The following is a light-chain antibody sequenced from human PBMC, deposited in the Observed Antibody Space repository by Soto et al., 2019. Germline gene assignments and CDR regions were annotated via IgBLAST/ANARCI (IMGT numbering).Light chain of an antibody. J-gene: IGKJ2*01. CDR1: QNINKN. CDR2: EAS. V-gene: IGKV1-39*01. CDR3: QQSFHTPYT. Sequence: DIQMSQSPSSLSASVGDSVTISCRASQNINKNLNWYQQKSGKAPSLLIYEASTFQSGVPSRFRGSGSGTDFTLAITNLQPEDFATYYCQQSFHTPYTFGQGTKREI.